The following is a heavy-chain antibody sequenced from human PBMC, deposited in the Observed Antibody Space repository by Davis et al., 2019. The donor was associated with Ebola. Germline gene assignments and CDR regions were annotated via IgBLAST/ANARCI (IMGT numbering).Heavy chain of an antibody. CDR2: INGDGTIT. Sequence: PGGSLRLSCAASGFTFSSYWMHWVRQAPGTGLVWVSNINGDGTITNYADSVKGRFTISRVNAKNTLYLQMNSLRAEDTAMYYCARSATLATILKNWFDPWGQGTLVTVSS. J-gene: IGHJ5*02. CDR1: GFTFSSYW. D-gene: IGHD5-12*01. V-gene: IGHV3-74*01. CDR3: ARSATLATILKNWFDP.